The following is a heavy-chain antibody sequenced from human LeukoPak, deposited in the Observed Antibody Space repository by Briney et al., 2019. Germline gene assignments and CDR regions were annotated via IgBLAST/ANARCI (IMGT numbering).Heavy chain of an antibody. D-gene: IGHD4-11*01. V-gene: IGHV3-23*01. CDR2: ISGSGGST. CDR3: AKHTQVTMLEFFDS. Sequence: GGSPRLSCAASGFTFSSYAMSWVRQAPGKGLEWVSVISGSGGSTYYADSVKGRLTISRDNSKNTLYLQMNSLRAEDTAVYYCAKHTQVTMLEFFDSWGQGTLVTVSS. CDR1: GFTFSSYA. J-gene: IGHJ4*02.